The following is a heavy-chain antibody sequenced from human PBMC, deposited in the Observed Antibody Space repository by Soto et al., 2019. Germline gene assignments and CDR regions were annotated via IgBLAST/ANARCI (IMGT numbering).Heavy chain of an antibody. J-gene: IGHJ5*02. CDR3: ARHGDYYGSGSYYLMNWFDP. D-gene: IGHD3-10*01. V-gene: IGHV4-59*08. CDR2: IYYSGST. Sequence: PSETLSLTCTVSGGSISSYYWSWIRQPPGKGLEWIGYIYYSGSTNYNPPLKSRVTISVDTSKNQFSLKLSSVTAADTAVYYCARHGDYYGSGSYYLMNWFDPWGQGTLVTVSS. CDR1: GGSISSYY.